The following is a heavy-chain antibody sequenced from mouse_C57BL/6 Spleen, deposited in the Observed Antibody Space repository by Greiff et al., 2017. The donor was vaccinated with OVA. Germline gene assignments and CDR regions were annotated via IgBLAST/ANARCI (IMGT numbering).Heavy chain of an antibody. CDR1: GFTFSDYY. CDR2: ISNGGGST. Sequence: EVKLQESGGGLVQPGGSLKLSCAASGFTFSDYYMYWVRQTPEKRLEWVAYISNGGGSTYYPDTVKGRCTISRDNAKNTLYLQMSRLKSEDTAMYYCARLLYWYFDVWGTGTTVTVSS. V-gene: IGHV5-12*01. CDR3: ARLLYWYFDV. J-gene: IGHJ1*03.